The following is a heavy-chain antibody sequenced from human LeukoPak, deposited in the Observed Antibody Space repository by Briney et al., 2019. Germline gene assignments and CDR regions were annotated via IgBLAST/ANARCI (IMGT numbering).Heavy chain of an antibody. Sequence: ASVKVSCKVSGYTLTELSMHWVRQAPGKGLEWMGGFDPEDGETIYAQKFQGRVTMTEETSTDTAYMELSSLRSEDTAVYYCATEYGDAFDIWGQGTMVTVSS. D-gene: IGHD3-10*01. V-gene: IGHV1-24*01. CDR3: ATEYGDAFDI. CDR1: GYTLTELS. CDR2: FDPEDGET. J-gene: IGHJ3*02.